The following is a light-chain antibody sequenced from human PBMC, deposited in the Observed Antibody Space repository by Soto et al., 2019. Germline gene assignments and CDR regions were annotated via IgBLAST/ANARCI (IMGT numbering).Light chain of an antibody. J-gene: IGKJ1*01. V-gene: IGKV1-5*01. CDR1: QSMSSW. Sequence: DIQMTQSPSTLSASVGDRVTITCRASQSMSSWLAWYQQKPGKAPKLLIYDASSLESGVPSRFSGSGSGTEFTLTISSLQPDDFATYYCQQYNSYSCTFGQGANVDI. CDR3: QQYNSYSCT. CDR2: DAS.